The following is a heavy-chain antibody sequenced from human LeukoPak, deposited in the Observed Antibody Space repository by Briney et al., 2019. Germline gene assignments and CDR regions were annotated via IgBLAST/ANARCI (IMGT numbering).Heavy chain of an antibody. D-gene: IGHD6-19*01. CDR2: IKQDGSEK. J-gene: IGHJ3*02. CDR1: GFTFSSYW. V-gene: IGHV3-7*01. Sequence: GGSLRLSCAASGFTFSSYWMSWVRQAPGKGLEWVANIKQDGSEKYYVDSVKGRFTISRDNAKNSLYLQMNSLRAEDTAVYYCARDRAVAGVDAFDIWGQGTMVTVSS. CDR3: ARDRAVAGVDAFDI.